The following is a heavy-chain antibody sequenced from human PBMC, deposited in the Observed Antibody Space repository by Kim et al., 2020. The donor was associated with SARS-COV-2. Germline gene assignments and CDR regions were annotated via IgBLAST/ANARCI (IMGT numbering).Heavy chain of an antibody. D-gene: IGHD3-10*01. CDR3: ARDPPTMVRGVIDYYYYGMDV. CDR1: GFTFSSYG. Sequence: GGSLRLSCAASGFTFSSYGMHWVRQAPGKGLEWVAVIWYDGSNKYYADSVKGRFTISRDNSKNTLYLQMNSLRAEDTAVYYCARDPPTMVRGVIDYYYYGMDVWGQGTTVTVSS. J-gene: IGHJ6*02. V-gene: IGHV3-33*01. CDR2: IWYDGSNK.